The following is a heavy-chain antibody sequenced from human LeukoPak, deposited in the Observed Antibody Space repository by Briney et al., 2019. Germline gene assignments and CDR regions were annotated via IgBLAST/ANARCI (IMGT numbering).Heavy chain of an antibody. CDR2: IHYSGGT. V-gene: IGHV4-59*11. CDR3: ARPDMGDSTGDWFFDL. D-gene: IGHD2-21*02. CDR1: YGSIRGHY. Sequence: PSEPLSLTCTVSYGSIRGHYWSRIRQTPGKGLEWVGNIHYSGGTEYNPSLKRRVAMSVDMSRNQFSLKVYSVIAADTAIYYCARPDMGDSTGDWFFDLWGRGTLITVSS. J-gene: IGHJ2*01.